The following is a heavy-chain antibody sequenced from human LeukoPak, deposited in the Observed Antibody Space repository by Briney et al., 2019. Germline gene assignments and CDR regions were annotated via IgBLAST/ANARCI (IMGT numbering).Heavy chain of an antibody. J-gene: IGHJ4*02. CDR2: INHSGST. CDR1: GGSFSGYY. CDR3: ARGLTPPTMIFGVVWTTDYFDY. D-gene: IGHD3-3*01. V-gene: IGHV4-34*01. Sequence: SETLSLTCAVYGGSFSGYYWSWIRQPPGKGLEWIGEINHSGSTNYNPSLKSRVTISVDTSKNQFSLKLSSVTAADTAVYYCARGLTPPTMIFGVVWTTDYFDYWGQGTLVTVSS.